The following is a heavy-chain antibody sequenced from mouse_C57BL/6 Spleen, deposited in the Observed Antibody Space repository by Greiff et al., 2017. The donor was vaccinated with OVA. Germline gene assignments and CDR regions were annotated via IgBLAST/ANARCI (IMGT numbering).Heavy chain of an antibody. CDR2: INYDGSST. J-gene: IGHJ4*01. Sequence: EVQLVESEGGLVQPGSSMKLSCTASGFTFSDYYMAWVRQVPEKGLEWVANINYDGSSTYYLDSLKSRFIISRDNAKNILYLQMSSLKSEDTATYYCARDQGYYAMDYWGQGTSVTVSS. V-gene: IGHV5-16*01. CDR1: GFTFSDYY. CDR3: ARDQGYYAMDY.